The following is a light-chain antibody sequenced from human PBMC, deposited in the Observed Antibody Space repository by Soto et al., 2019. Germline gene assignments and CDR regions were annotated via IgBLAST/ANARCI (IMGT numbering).Light chain of an antibody. J-gene: IGKJ4*01. CDR2: GAS. Sequence: EIVMTQSPVTLSVSPGERATLSCRASQSVRSNLAWYQQKPGQAPRLLIYGASPRATGIPTRFSGSGSGTEFTLTISSLQSEDFAVYHCQQNNNWPLTFGGGTKVEIK. CDR3: QQNNNWPLT. V-gene: IGKV3D-15*01. CDR1: QSVRSN.